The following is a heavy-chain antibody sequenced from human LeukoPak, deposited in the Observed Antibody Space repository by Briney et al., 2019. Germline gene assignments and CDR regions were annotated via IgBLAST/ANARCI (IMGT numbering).Heavy chain of an antibody. CDR1: GYSFTSYW. V-gene: IGHV5-51*01. D-gene: IGHD2-15*01. Sequence: GEPLKISCKGSGYSFTSYWIGWVRQMPGKGLEWMGIIYPGDSDTRYSPSFQGQVTISADKSISTAYLQWSSLKASDTAMYYCARLRGYCSGGSCYSDWFDPWGQGTLVTVSS. CDR2: IYPGDSDT. J-gene: IGHJ5*02. CDR3: ARLRGYCSGGSCYSDWFDP.